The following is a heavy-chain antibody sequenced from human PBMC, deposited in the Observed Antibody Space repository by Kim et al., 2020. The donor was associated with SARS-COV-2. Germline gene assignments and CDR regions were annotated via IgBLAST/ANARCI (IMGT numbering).Heavy chain of an antibody. Sequence: FQGRVTITADKSTSTAYMELSSLRSEDTAVYYCARGDSSGYYYYYGMDVWGQGTTVTVSS. CDR3: ARGDSSGYYYYYGMDV. V-gene: IGHV1-69*04. J-gene: IGHJ6*02. D-gene: IGHD3-22*01.